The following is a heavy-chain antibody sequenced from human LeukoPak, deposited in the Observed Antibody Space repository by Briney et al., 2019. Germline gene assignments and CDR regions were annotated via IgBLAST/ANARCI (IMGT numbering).Heavy chain of an antibody. V-gene: IGHV3-53*01. CDR2: IYSGGST. D-gene: IGHD4-23*01. J-gene: IGHJ4*02. CDR3: AREGGYGGNPGFDY. CDR1: GFTVSSNY. Sequence: PGGSLRLSCAASGFTVSSNYMSWVRQAPGKGLEWVSVIYSGGSTYYADSVKGRFTISRDNSKNTLYLQMNSLRAEDTAVYYCAREGGYGGNPGFDYWGQGTLVTVSS.